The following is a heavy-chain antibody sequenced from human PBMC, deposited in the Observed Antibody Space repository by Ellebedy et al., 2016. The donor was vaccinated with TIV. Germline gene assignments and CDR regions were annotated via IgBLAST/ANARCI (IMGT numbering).Heavy chain of an antibody. Sequence: ASVKVSCEASGYTFTGYYMHWVRQAPGQGLEWMGWINPNSGGTNYAQKFQGRVTMTRDTSISTAYMELSRLRSDDTAVYYCARVGSCIAAAGFLCLFDRYGMDVWGQGTTVTVSS. D-gene: IGHD6-13*01. CDR3: ARVGSCIAAAGFLCLFDRYGMDV. J-gene: IGHJ6*02. CDR1: GYTFTGYY. CDR2: INPNSGGT. V-gene: IGHV1-2*02.